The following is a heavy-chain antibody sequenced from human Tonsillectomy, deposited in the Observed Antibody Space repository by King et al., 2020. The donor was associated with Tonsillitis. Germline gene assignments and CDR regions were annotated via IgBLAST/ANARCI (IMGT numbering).Heavy chain of an antibody. J-gene: IGHJ6*02. CDR3: ASLSFEGSGCYGNYNGMDV. V-gene: IGHV4-39*01. CDR2: IFYSGNT. D-gene: IGHD2-21*01. Sequence: QLQESGPGLVKPSETLSLTCTVSGGSISSSNYYWGWIRQPPGKGLEWGGNIFYSGNTYYNPSLESRVTISVDTSKNQFFLKLSSVTAADTAVYYCASLSFEGSGCYGNYNGMDVWGQGTTVTVSS. CDR1: GGSISSSNYY.